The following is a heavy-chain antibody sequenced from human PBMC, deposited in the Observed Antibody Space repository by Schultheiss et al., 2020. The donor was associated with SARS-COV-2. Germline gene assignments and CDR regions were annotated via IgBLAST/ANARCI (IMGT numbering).Heavy chain of an antibody. CDR1: GFTFSSYW. CDR3: ARDLEMATIKEVDYFDY. Sequence: GESLKISCAASGFTFSSYWMHWVRQAPGKGLVWVSRINSDGSSTSYADSVKGRFTISRDNAKNTLYLQMNSLRAEDTAVYYCARDLEMATIKEVDYFDYWGQGTLATVSS. V-gene: IGHV3-74*01. CDR2: INSDGSST. D-gene: IGHD5-24*01. J-gene: IGHJ4*02.